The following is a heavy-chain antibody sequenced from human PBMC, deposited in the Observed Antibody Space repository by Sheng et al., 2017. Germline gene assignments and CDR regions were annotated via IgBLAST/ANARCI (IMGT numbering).Heavy chain of an antibody. J-gene: IGHJ4*02. Sequence: EVQLVESGGGLVKPGGSLRLSCAASGFTFSSYSMNWVRQAPGKGLEWVSSISSSSSYIYYADSVKGRFTISRDNAKNSLYLQMNSLRAEDTAVYYCARASYYDFWSGYYTGVGYFDYWGQGTLVTVSS. CDR3: ARASYYDFWSGYYTGVGYFDY. CDR1: GFTFSSYS. V-gene: IGHV3-21*01. D-gene: IGHD3-3*01. CDR2: ISSSSSYI.